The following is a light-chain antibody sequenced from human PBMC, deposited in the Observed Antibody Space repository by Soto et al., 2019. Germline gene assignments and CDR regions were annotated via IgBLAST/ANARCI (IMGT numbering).Light chain of an antibody. V-gene: IGLV2-14*01. J-gene: IGLJ3*02. CDR2: EVN. CDR3: ISSTSTGTRV. CDR1: SSDVGDYNY. Sequence: QSALTQPASVSGSPGQSITISCTGTSSDVGDYNYVSWYQQHPGKAPKLMIYEVNNRPSGVSNRFSGSKSGNTASLTISGLQAEDEADYYCISSTSTGTRVFGGGTKLTVL.